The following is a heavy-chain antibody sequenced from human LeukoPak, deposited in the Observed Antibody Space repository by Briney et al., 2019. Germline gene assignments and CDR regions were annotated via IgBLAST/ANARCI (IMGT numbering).Heavy chain of an antibody. J-gene: IGHJ4*02. Sequence: ASETLSLTCTVSGDSMTNYYWSWIRQPPGKGLEWIGYIYYSGATSYNPSLESRVTISEDTSKNQFSLRLSSVTAADTAVYYCARSVVLYYFDYWGQGTLVTVSS. CDR2: IYYSGAT. D-gene: IGHD2-15*01. CDR3: ARSVVLYYFDY. CDR1: GDSMTNYY. V-gene: IGHV4-59*01.